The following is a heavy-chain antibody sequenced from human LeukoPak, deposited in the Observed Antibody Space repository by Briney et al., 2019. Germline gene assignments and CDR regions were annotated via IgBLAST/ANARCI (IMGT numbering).Heavy chain of an antibody. Sequence: GRSLRLSCAASGFTFSSYAMHWVRQAPGKGLEWVAVISYDGSNKYYADSVKGRFTISRDNSKNTLYLQMNSLRAEDTAVYYCAWERRLEAHNSGYYPLNFLLGLIDYVFQATMILVDYG. V-gene: IGHV3-30*04. CDR1: GFTFSSYA. CDR2: ISYDGSNK. CDR3: AWERRLEAHNSGYYPLNFLLGLIDYVFQATMILVDYG. D-gene: IGHD3-22*01. J-gene: IGHJ6*01.